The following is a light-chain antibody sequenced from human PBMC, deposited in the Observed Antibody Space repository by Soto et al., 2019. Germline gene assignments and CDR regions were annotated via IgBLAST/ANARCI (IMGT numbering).Light chain of an antibody. V-gene: IGLV2-14*01. Sequence: QSVLTQPASVSGSPGQSITISCTGSSSDIGGYNYVSWYQQYPDKAPKLMIYHVSNRPSGISSRFSGSKSGNTASLTISGLQAEDEADYYCSSYTSSTTYVFGTGTKVTVL. J-gene: IGLJ1*01. CDR2: HVS. CDR1: SSDIGGYNY. CDR3: SSYTSSTTYV.